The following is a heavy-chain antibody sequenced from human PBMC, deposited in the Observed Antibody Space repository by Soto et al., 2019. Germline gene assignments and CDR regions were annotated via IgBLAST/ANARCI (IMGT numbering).Heavy chain of an antibody. D-gene: IGHD3-16*01. Sequence: ASVKVSCKASGGTFSSYAISWVRQAPGQGLEWMGWISPNFGTTNYAQKLQGRVTMTTDTSTSTAYMELRSLRSDDTAVYYCARRGLKPGDYDGYWGQGTLVTVSS. V-gene: IGHV1-18*01. CDR1: GGTFSSYA. J-gene: IGHJ4*02. CDR2: ISPNFGTT. CDR3: ARRGLKPGDYDGY.